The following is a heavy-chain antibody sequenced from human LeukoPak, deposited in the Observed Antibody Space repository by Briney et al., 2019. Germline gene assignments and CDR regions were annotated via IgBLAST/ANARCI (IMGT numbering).Heavy chain of an antibody. Sequence: GGSLRLSCAASGFIVSDTWMTWVRQAPGKGPEWVGRITSKTDGGTADYAAPVKGRFSISRDDSKNTLYLQMNSLKTEDTAVYYCTADLPRASRGIDYWGQGTLVTVSS. D-gene: IGHD3-16*01. V-gene: IGHV3-15*01. CDR1: GFIVSDTW. CDR2: ITSKTDGGTA. CDR3: TADLPRASRGIDY. J-gene: IGHJ4*02.